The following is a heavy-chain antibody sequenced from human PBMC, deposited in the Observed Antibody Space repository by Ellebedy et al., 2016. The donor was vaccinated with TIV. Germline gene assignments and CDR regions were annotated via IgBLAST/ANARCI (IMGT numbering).Heavy chain of an antibody. Sequence: MPSETLSLTCTVSGGSISSYYWSWIRQPAGKGLEWLGRIYTSGSTNYNPSLKSRVTMSVDTSKNQFSLKLSSVTAADTAVYYCARCPGDTAMVTCYFDYWGQGTLVTVSS. D-gene: IGHD5-18*01. V-gene: IGHV4-4*07. J-gene: IGHJ4*02. CDR2: IYTSGST. CDR1: GGSISSYY. CDR3: ARCPGDTAMVTCYFDY.